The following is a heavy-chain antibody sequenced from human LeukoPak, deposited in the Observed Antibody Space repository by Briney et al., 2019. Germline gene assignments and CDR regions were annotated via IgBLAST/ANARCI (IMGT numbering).Heavy chain of an antibody. V-gene: IGHV3-23*01. CDR1: GFTFSSYA. CDR2: ISGSGGST. CDR3: AKVRDYDILTGYFDY. Sequence: GGSLRLSCAASGFTFSSYAMSRVRQAPGKGLEWVSAISGSGGSTYYADSVKGRFTISRDNSKNTLYLQMNSLRAEDTAVYYCAKVRDYDILTGYFDYWGQGTLVTVSS. D-gene: IGHD3-9*01. J-gene: IGHJ4*02.